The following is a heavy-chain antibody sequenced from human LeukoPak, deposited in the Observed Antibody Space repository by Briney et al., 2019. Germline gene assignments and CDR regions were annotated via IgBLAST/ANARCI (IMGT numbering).Heavy chain of an antibody. D-gene: IGHD5-24*01. CDR1: GGTFSSYA. CDR3: ARGAGMATMNFDY. V-gene: IGHV1-69*13. J-gene: IGHJ4*02. Sequence: GASVKVSCKASGGTFSSYAISWVRQAPGQGLEWMGGITPIFGTANYAQKFQGRVTITADESTSTAYMELSSLRSEDTAVYYCARGAGMATMNFDYWGQGTLVTVSS. CDR2: ITPIFGTA.